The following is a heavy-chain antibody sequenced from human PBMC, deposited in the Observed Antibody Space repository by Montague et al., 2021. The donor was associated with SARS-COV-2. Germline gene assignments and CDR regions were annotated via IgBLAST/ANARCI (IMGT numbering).Heavy chain of an antibody. J-gene: IGHJ3*02. Sequence: SETLSLTCTVSGGSIGGTNYYWDWIRQSPGKGLEWIGNIFQSGGISYNPSLKSRVTISVDTSSNQFSLRPSSVTAADMTVYFSARHPPHSPSGNYLVPGGFDIWGQGTMVTVSS. V-gene: IGHV4-39*01. D-gene: IGHD3-10*01. CDR1: GGSIGGTNYY. CDR2: IFQSGGI. CDR3: ARHPPHSPSGNYLVPGGFDI.